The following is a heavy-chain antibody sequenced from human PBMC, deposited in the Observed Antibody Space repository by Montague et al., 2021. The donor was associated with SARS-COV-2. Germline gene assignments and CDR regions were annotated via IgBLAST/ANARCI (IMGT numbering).Heavy chain of an antibody. CDR3: ARGLVGLIWFGVIYLGGNWFDP. J-gene: IGHJ5*02. CDR2: INHSGST. Sequence: SQTLSLTCTVSIGSFSSYYWSWIRQSPGKGLEWIGEINHSGSTNYNPSLKSRVTISVDTSKNQFSLKLSSVTAADTAVYYYARGLVGLIWFGVIYLGGNWFDPWGQGTLVTVSS. D-gene: IGHD3-10*01. V-gene: IGHV4-34*01. CDR1: IGSFSSYY.